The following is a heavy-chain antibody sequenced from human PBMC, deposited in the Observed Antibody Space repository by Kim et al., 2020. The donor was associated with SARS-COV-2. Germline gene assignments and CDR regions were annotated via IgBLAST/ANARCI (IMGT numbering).Heavy chain of an antibody. CDR2: I. CDR3: ARPYLGGSFDI. J-gene: IGHJ3*02. D-gene: IGHD3-16*01. V-gene: IGHV3-7*01. Sequence: ISYVYSVRRRFTTSTDNAKNSLSLQMDSLSAEDTALYFCARPYLGGSFDIWGQGTMVTVSS.